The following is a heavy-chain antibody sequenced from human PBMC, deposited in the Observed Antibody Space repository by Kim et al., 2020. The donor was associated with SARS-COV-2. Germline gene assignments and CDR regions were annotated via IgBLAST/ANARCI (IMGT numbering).Heavy chain of an antibody. CDR1: GGSFSGYY. CDR2: INHSGST. Sequence: SETLSLTCAVYGGSFSGYYWSWIRQPPGKGLEWIGEINHSGSTNYNPSLKSRVTISVDTSKNQFSLKLSSVTAADTAVYYCARASMAPVRYFDYWGQGTLDTVSS. J-gene: IGHJ4*02. CDR3: ARASMAPVRYFDY. D-gene: IGHD3-16*02. V-gene: IGHV4-34*01.